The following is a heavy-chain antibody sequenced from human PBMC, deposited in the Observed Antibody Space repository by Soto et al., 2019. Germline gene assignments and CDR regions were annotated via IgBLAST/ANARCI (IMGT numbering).Heavy chain of an antibody. CDR3: ARDNLILPAHDFFYGSDV. D-gene: IGHD2-21*02. J-gene: IGHJ6*02. CDR2: IPEDGVDG. CDR1: GFTFSMYS. V-gene: IGHV3-7*03. Sequence: DVQLVESGGGLVQPGDSLRLSCEVSGFTFSMYSMSWVRQSPGKGLEWVAKIPEDGVDGHYADSVKGRFIITRDNDKNTHNLQLNNRRAEDTAVYYCARDNLILPAHDFFYGSDVWGRGATVTVSS.